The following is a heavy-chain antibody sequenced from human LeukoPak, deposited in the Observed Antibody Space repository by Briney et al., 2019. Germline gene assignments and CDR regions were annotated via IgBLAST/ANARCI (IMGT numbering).Heavy chain of an antibody. CDR2: IYHSGST. D-gene: IGHD2-21*02. J-gene: IGHJ5*02. V-gene: IGHV4-38-2*02. CDR3: SRSGGGDQWFDP. CDR1: GYSISSGYY. Sequence: SETLSLTCTVSGYSISSGYYWGWIRQPPGKGLEWIGSIYHSGSTYYHPSLKSRVTISVDTSKNQFSLKLSSVTAADTAVYYCSRSGGGDQWFDPWGQGTLVTVSS.